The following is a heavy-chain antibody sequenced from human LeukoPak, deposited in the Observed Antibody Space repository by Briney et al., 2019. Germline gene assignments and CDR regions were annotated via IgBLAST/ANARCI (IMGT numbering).Heavy chain of an antibody. D-gene: IGHD3-16*01. CDR1: GYSFTSYW. J-gene: IGHJ3*02. V-gene: IGHV5-51*01. Sequence: GESLKISCKGSGYSFTSYWIGWVRQMPGKGLEWMGIIYPGDSDTRYSPSFQGQVTISADKSISTAYLQWSSLKASDIAMYYCARSRPAMITFGGAENDAFDIWGQGTMVTVSS. CDR3: ARSRPAMITFGGAENDAFDI. CDR2: IYPGDSDT.